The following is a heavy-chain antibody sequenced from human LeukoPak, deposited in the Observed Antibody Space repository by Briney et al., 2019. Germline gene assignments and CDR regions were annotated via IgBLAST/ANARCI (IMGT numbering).Heavy chain of an antibody. CDR3: ARAEGYFDWLQHYYYYMDV. D-gene: IGHD3-9*01. Sequence: SSETLSLTCTVSGGSISSYYWSWIRQPPGKGLEWIGYIYYSGSTNYNPSLKSRVTISVDTSNNQFSLKLSSVTAADTAVYYCARAEGYFDWLQHYYYYMDVWGKGTTVTISS. CDR2: IYYSGST. J-gene: IGHJ6*03. V-gene: IGHV4-59*01. CDR1: GGSISSYY.